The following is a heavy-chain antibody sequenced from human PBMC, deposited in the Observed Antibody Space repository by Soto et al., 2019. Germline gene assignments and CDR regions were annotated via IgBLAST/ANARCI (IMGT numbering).Heavy chain of an antibody. CDR1: GFRFADYA. Sequence: EVQLVESGGGLVQPGRSLRLSCAASGFRFADYAMHWVRQAPGKGLEWVSGLTWNSESIAYADSVKGRFTISRDNAKNSLYLQMNSLRAEDTDFYFCAKGAISGTLNWFDPWGQGTLVTVSP. J-gene: IGHJ5*02. D-gene: IGHD6-13*01. V-gene: IGHV3-9*01. CDR3: AKGAISGTLNWFDP. CDR2: LTWNSESI.